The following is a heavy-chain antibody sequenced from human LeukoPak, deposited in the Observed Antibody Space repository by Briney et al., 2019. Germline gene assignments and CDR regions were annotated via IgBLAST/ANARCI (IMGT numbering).Heavy chain of an antibody. J-gene: IGHJ4*02. Sequence: SETLSLTCAVYGGSFSGYYWSWIRQPPGKGLEGMGEMNYSGSTNYNPSLKSRFTISVGTSKNQFSLKVSSVTAADTAVYYCARAPSLAAAGTHYFDYWGQGTLVTVSS. V-gene: IGHV4-34*01. D-gene: IGHD6-13*01. CDR1: GGSFSGYY. CDR2: MNYSGST. CDR3: ARAPSLAAAGTHYFDY.